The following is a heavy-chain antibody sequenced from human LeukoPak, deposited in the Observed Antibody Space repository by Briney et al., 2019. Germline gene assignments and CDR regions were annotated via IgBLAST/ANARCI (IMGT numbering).Heavy chain of an antibody. Sequence: SETLSLTCTVSGGSISSGGYYWSWIRQPPGKGLEWIGEIYHSGSTNYNPSLKSRVTISVDKSKNQFSLKLSSVTAADTAVYYCARAPHRNGMDVWGQGTTVTVSS. CDR1: GGSISSGGYY. CDR2: IYHSGST. V-gene: IGHV4-30-2*01. J-gene: IGHJ6*02. CDR3: ARAPHRNGMDV.